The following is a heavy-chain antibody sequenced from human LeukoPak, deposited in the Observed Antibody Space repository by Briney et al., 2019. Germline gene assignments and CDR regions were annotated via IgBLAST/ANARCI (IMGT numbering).Heavy chain of an antibody. CDR1: SFTFSNYA. Sequence: GGSLRLSCAGSSFTFSNYAMSWVRQAPGKGLEWVSSISGSGGSTYYADSVKGRFTISRDNSKNTLYLQMRSLRAEDTAVYFCASRSPLVVDWYAPFDYWGQGTLVSVSA. D-gene: IGHD3-9*01. CDR3: ASRSPLVVDWYAPFDY. J-gene: IGHJ4*02. V-gene: IGHV3-23*01. CDR2: ISGSGGST.